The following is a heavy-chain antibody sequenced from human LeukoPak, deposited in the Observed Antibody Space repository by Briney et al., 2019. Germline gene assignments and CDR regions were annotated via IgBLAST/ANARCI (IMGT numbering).Heavy chain of an antibody. Sequence: ASVKVSCKASGYTVTSYGISWVRQAPGQGLEWMGWISAYNGNTNYAQKLQGRVTMTTDTSTSTAYMELRSLRSDDTAVYYCARDILYSSSWFLQDHWGQGTLVTVSS. V-gene: IGHV1-18*01. CDR1: GYTVTSYG. CDR2: ISAYNGNT. J-gene: IGHJ4*02. CDR3: ARDILYSSSWFLQDH. D-gene: IGHD6-13*01.